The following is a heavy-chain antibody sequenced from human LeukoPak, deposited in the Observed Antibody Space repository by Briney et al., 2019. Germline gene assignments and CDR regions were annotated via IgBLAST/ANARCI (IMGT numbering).Heavy chain of an antibody. Sequence: PGASLRLSCAASGFTFSSYAMSWVRQAPGKGLEWVSAISGSGGSTYYADSVKGRVTISRDNSKNTLYLQMNSLRAEDTAVYYCAKEGYYDSSGYYPLGYFDYWGQGTLVTVSS. V-gene: IGHV3-23*01. CDR3: AKEGYYDSSGYYPLGYFDY. D-gene: IGHD3-22*01. CDR2: ISGSGGST. CDR1: GFTFSSYA. J-gene: IGHJ4*02.